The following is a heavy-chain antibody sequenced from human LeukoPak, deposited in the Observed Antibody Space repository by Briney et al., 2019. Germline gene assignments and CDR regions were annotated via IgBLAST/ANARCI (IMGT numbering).Heavy chain of an antibody. J-gene: IGHJ4*02. Sequence: ASVKVSCKTSVYTFTNYGISWVRQAPGQGLEWMGWISAYNDNTNYAQKFQGRVTMTSDTSTSTAYMELRSLISDDTAVYYCARDCIGCHGFDYWGQGTLVTVSS. D-gene: IGHD2-15*01. CDR2: ISAYNDNT. CDR3: ARDCIGCHGFDY. V-gene: IGHV1-18*01. CDR1: VYTFTNYG.